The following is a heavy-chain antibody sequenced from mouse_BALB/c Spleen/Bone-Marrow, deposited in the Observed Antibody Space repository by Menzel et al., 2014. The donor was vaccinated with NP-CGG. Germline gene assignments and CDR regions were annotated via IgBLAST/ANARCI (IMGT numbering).Heavy chain of an antibody. Sequence: VMLVESGPGLVQPSQSLSIPCTVSGFSLTSYGLHWVRQSPGKGLEWLGVIWSGGSTDYNEAFISRLSIRKDNSKSQVFFEMYSLQANDTAIYYCARKEFDYWGQGTTLTVSS. J-gene: IGHJ2*01. CDR1: GFSLTSYG. CDR3: ARKEFDY. CDR2: IWSGGST. V-gene: IGHV2-2*02.